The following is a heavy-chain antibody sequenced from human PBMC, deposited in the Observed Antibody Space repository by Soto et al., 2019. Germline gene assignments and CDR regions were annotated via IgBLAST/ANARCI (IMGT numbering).Heavy chain of an antibody. D-gene: IGHD6-25*01. V-gene: IGHV4-4*02. CDR2: VDHSGST. J-gene: IGHJ4*02. CDR3: ARRAALSGTAGAPVD. CDR1: GGSIITRNW. Sequence: QVQLQESGPGLVKASGTLSLTCTVSGGSIITRNWWSWVRQPPGKGLEWIGEVDHSGSTNYNPSLQSRVTISVDMSKNKCSLKLTPATTADTAVYYCARRAALSGTAGAPVDWGQGTLVNVSS.